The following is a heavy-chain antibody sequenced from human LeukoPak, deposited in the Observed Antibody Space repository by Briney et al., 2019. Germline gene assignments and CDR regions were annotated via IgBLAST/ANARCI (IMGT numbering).Heavy chain of an antibody. Sequence: SETLSLTCTVSGGSISSSSYYWGWIRQPPGKGLEWIGSIYYSGSTYYNPSLKSRVTISVDTSKNQFSLKLSSVTAADTAVYYCARRWVRGRMVIALDAFDIWGQGTMVTVSS. CDR3: ARRWVRGRMVIALDAFDI. V-gene: IGHV4-39*07. CDR2: IYYSGST. J-gene: IGHJ3*02. CDR1: GGSISSSSYY. D-gene: IGHD2-21*01.